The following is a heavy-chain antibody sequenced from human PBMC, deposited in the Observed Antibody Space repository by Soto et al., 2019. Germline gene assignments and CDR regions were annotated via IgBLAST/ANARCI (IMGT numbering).Heavy chain of an antibody. V-gene: IGHV1-18*01. CDR1: GYTFTSYG. D-gene: IGHD6-13*01. CDR2: ISAYNGNT. J-gene: IGHJ6*02. Sequence: GASVKVSCKASGYTFTSYGISWVRQAPGQGLEWMGWISAYNGNTNYAQKLQGRVTMTTDTSTSTAYMELSSLRSEDTAVYYCARDLSWYGGYYYYYGMDVWGQGTTVTVSS. CDR3: ARDLSWYGGYYYYYGMDV.